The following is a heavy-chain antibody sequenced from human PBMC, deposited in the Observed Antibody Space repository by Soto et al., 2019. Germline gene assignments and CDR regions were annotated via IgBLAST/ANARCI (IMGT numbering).Heavy chain of an antibody. CDR2: INHSGST. CDR3: ARERYYYGSHYYGMDV. Sequence: QVQLQQWGAGLLKPSETLSLTCAVYGGSFSGYYWSWIRQPPGKGLEWIGEINHSGSTNYNPSLTSRITIPVDTSKDQFSLKLSSVTAADTAVYYCARERYYYGSHYYGMDVWGQGTTVTVSS. J-gene: IGHJ6*02. CDR1: GGSFSGYY. D-gene: IGHD3-10*01. V-gene: IGHV4-34*01.